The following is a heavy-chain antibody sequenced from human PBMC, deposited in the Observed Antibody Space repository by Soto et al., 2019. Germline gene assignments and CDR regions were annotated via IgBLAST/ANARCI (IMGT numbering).Heavy chain of an antibody. CDR2: IRSGSIYT. Sequence: QVQLVESGGGLVKPGGSLRLSCAASGFTLSDYYMNWIRQAPGKGLEWVSYIRSGSIYTNYADSVKGRFTISRDNAKNSLYLQMNSLRPEDTAVYYCVRDISPKNFASESYPYWGQGILVTVSS. D-gene: IGHD3-10*01. CDR3: VRDISPKNFASESYPY. V-gene: IGHV3-11*06. J-gene: IGHJ4*02. CDR1: GFTLSDYY.